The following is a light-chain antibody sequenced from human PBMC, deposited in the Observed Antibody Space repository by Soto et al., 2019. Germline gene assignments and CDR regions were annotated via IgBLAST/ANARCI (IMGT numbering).Light chain of an antibody. J-gene: IGLJ1*01. V-gene: IGLV2-23*01. CDR2: EGS. Sequence: QSALTQPPSASGSPGQSVTISCTGTGSDIGASHFVSWYQRLPGKAPKLMIYEGSKRPSGVSNRFSGSKSGNTASLTISGLQAEDEADYYCCSYAGSSLYVFGTGTKLTVL. CDR1: GSDIGASHF. CDR3: CSYAGSSLYV.